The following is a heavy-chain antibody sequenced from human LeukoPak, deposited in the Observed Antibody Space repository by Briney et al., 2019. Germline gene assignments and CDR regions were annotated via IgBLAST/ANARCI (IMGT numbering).Heavy chain of an antibody. CDR1: GYTFTSYD. CDR2: INPNTGDT. Sequence: ASVKVSCKASGYTFTSYDINWVRQATGQGLEWMAWINPNTGDTRYLQKFQGRVTVTRDTSISTVYMELNNLRFDDTAVYYCARGRSISNVNDPPVDYWGQGTLVSVSS. CDR3: ARGRSISNVNDPPVDY. D-gene: IGHD2/OR15-2a*01. J-gene: IGHJ4*02. V-gene: IGHV1-8*01.